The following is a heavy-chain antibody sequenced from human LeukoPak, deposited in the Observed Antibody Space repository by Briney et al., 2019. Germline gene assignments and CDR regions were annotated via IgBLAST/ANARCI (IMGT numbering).Heavy chain of an antibody. J-gene: IGHJ4*02. CDR3: AKDTKSDY. Sequence: PGGSLRLSCAASGFTFSSYAMTWVRQAPGKGLEWVSAITGSGTSIYYADSVKGRFTISRDNSDNTLYLQMNNLRAEDTAVYYCAKDTKSDYWGQGTLATVSS. D-gene: IGHD2-8*01. V-gene: IGHV3-23*01. CDR2: ITGSGTSI. CDR1: GFTFSSYA.